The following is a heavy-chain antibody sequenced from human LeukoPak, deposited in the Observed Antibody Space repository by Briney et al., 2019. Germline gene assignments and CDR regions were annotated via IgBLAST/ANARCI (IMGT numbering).Heavy chain of an antibody. V-gene: IGHV1-8*01. CDR3: ARGRSVWFGELLNNY. CDR2: MNPNSGNT. J-gene: IGHJ4*02. D-gene: IGHD3-10*01. Sequence: ASVKVSCKASGYTFTSYDINWVRQATGQGLEWMGWMNPNSGNTGYAQEFQGRVTMTRNTSISTAYMELSSLRSEDTAVYYCARGRSVWFGELLNNYWGQGTLVTVSS. CDR1: GYTFTSYD.